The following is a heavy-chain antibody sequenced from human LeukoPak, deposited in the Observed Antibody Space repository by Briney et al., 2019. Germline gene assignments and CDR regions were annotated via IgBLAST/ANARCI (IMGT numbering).Heavy chain of an antibody. D-gene: IGHD3-22*01. Sequence: ASVKVSCKASGNTFTSYGISWVRQAPGQGLEWMGWISAYNGNTNYAQKLQGRVTMTTDTSTSTAYMELRSLRSDDTAVYYCARDLGSGYPNSFDYWGQGTLVTVSS. V-gene: IGHV1-18*01. CDR3: ARDLGSGYPNSFDY. CDR1: GNTFTSYG. J-gene: IGHJ4*02. CDR2: ISAYNGNT.